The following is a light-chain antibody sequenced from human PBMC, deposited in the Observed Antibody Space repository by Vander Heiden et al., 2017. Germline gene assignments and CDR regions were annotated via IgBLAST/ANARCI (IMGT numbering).Light chain of an antibody. V-gene: IGLV3-21*02. CDR3: QVWNTITAHV. CDR2: DDS. Sequence: SYELTQPPSVSVAPGQTAGISCGGNNIAPKNVHWYQQKSVQSPVLLVYDDSTRPSGIPERFSGSTSGNTATLTISRVEAGDEADYYCQVWNTITAHVFGTGTKVTVL. CDR1: NIAPKN. J-gene: IGLJ1*01.